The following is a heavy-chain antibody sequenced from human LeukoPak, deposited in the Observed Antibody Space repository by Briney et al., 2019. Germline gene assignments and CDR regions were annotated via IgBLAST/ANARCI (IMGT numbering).Heavy chain of an antibody. Sequence: GGSLRLSCAASGFTFSSYWMSWVRQAPGKGLEWVANIKQDGSEKYYVDSVKGRFTISRDNAKNSLYLQMNSLRAEDTAVYYCAREEAVAGLYNWFDPWGQGTLVTVSS. CDR3: AREEAVAGLYNWFDP. V-gene: IGHV3-7*01. D-gene: IGHD6-19*01. CDR2: IKQDGSEK. CDR1: GFTFSSYW. J-gene: IGHJ5*02.